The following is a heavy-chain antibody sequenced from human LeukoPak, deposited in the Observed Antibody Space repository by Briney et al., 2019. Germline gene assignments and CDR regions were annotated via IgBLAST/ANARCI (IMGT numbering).Heavy chain of an antibody. V-gene: IGHV4-30-4*08. CDR3: AWYDYSNYRRWFDP. J-gene: IGHJ5*02. CDR2: IYYSGST. Sequence: PSQTLSLTCTVSGGSISSGDYYWSWIRQPPGKGLEWIGYIYYSGSTYYNPYLKSRITISVDTSKNQFSLKLSSVTAADTAVYYCAWYDYSNYRRWFDPWGQGTLVTVSS. D-gene: IGHD4-11*01. CDR1: GGSISSGDYY.